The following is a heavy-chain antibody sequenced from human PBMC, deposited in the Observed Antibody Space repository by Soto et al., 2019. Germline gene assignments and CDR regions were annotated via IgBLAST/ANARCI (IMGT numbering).Heavy chain of an antibody. D-gene: IGHD3-9*01. CDR3: ATDLVDILTGYSHVGY. V-gene: IGHV1-24*01. J-gene: IGHJ4*02. CDR1: GYTLTELS. CDR2: FDPEDGET. Sequence: RXSGKASCKVSGYTLTELSMHWVRQAPGKGLEWMGGFDPEDGETIYAQKFQGRVTMTEDTSTDTAYMELSSLRSEDTAVYYCATDLVDILTGYSHVGYWGQGTVVTGSS.